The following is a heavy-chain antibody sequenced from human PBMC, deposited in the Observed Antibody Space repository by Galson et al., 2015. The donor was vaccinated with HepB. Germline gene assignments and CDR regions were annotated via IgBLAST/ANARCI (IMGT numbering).Heavy chain of an antibody. V-gene: IGHV1-2*02. CDR2: ISPNSGDT. CDR3: ARVVYGMDV. J-gene: IGHJ6*02. CDR1: GYTFTNYS. Sequence: SVKVSCKASGYTFTNYSIHWVRQAPGEGLEWMGWISPNSGDTTYSQKFQGRITMTRDTSINTAYMELSSLRSDDTAVYYCARVVYGMDVWGLGTTVTVSS.